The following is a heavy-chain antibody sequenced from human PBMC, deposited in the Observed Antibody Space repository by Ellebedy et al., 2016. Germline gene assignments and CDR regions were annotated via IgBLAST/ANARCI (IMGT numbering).Heavy chain of an antibody. V-gene: IGHV3-21*03. Sequence: GGSLRLXXAASGFTFSSYSMNWVRQAPGKGLEWVSSISSSSYIYYADSVKGRFTISRDNAKNSLYLQMNSLKTEDTAVYYCTTDKYRGVGSRDYWGQGTLVTVSS. CDR1: GFTFSSYS. J-gene: IGHJ4*02. CDR2: ISSSSYI. D-gene: IGHD3-3*01. CDR3: TTDKYRGVGSRDY.